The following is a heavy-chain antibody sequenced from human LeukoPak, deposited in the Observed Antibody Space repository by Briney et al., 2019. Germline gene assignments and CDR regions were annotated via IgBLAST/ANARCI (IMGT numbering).Heavy chain of an antibody. V-gene: IGHV4-59*10. J-gene: IGHJ6*03. Sequence: PSETLSLTCAVYGGSFSGYYWSWIRQPAGKGLEWIGRIYTSGSTNYNPSLKSRVTISVDTSKNQFSLKLSSVTAADTAVYYCARTPLTGYFDWFTSTRYYYYYMDVWGKGTTVTISS. CDR3: ARTPLTGYFDWFTSTRYYYYYMDV. CDR1: GGSFSGYY. CDR2: IYTSGST. D-gene: IGHD3-9*01.